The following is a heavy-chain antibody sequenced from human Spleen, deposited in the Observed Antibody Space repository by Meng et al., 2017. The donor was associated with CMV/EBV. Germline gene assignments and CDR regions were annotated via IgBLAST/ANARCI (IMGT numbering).Heavy chain of an antibody. CDR3: ARFVKDCWTDY. J-gene: IGHJ4*02. D-gene: IGHD3/OR15-3a*01. V-gene: IGHV4-31*03. CDR2: IYYSGST. Sequence: CTVSGGSISSGGYYWSWIRQHPGKGLEWIGYIYYSGSTYYNPSLKSRVTISVDTSKNQFSLKLSSVTAADTAVYYCARFVKDCWTDYWGQGTLVTVSS. CDR1: GGSISSGGYY.